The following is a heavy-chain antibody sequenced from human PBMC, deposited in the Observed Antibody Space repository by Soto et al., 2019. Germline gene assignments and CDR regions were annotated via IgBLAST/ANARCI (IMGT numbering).Heavy chain of an antibody. V-gene: IGHV4-39*02. CDR1: GGSISSSSYY. Sequence: QLQLQESGPGLVKPSETLSLTCTVSGGSISSSSYYWGWIRQPPGKGLEWIGSIYYSGSTYYNPSLTSRVTISVDTSKNQFSLKLSSVTAADTAVYYCAREAYYGSGSYRIFDYWGQGTLVTVSS. CDR2: IYYSGST. J-gene: IGHJ4*02. D-gene: IGHD3-10*01. CDR3: AREAYYGSGSYRIFDY.